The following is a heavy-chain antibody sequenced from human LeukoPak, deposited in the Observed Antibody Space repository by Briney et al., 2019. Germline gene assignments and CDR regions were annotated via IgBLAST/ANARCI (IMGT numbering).Heavy chain of an antibody. Sequence: GGSLRLCCAASGFTFSRYWMSWVRQAPGKGLEWVANMKSDGSQKYYVDSVKGRFTISRDNAKNSLYLQMNSLRAEDTAVYYCASDDYGPGVYRGQGTLVTVSS. CDR3: ASDDYGPGVY. J-gene: IGHJ4*02. D-gene: IGHD4-17*01. V-gene: IGHV3-7*01. CDR1: GFTFSRYW. CDR2: MKSDGSQK.